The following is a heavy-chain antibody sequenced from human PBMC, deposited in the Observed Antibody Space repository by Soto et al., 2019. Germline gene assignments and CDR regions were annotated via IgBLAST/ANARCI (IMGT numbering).Heavy chain of an antibody. CDR2: IDPYDTGI. D-gene: IGHD2-21*01. V-gene: IGHV3-74*01. J-gene: IGHJ4*02. CDR3: ARDMTGADDY. Sequence: EVHLVESGGGLVQPGGSLRLSCAASGFTFSKYWFHWVRQAPGKGLMWVSRIDPYDTGITYADSVKGRFTISRDNARXTXXXXXXXLXXXXXXXXYCARDMTGADDYLGQGTLVTVSS. CDR1: GFTFSKYW.